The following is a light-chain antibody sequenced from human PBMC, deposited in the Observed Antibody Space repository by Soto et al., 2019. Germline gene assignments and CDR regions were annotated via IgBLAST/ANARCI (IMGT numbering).Light chain of an antibody. CDR1: SSDVGGYNY. J-gene: IGLJ1*01. CDR3: SSYTSSSTYV. CDR2: EVS. V-gene: IGLV2-14*01. Sequence: QSVLTQPASVPGSPGQSITISCTGTSSDVGGYNYVSWYQQHPGKAPKLMIYEVSNRPSGVSNRFSGSKSGNTASLTISGLQAEDEADYYSSSYTSSSTYVFGTGTKVTVL.